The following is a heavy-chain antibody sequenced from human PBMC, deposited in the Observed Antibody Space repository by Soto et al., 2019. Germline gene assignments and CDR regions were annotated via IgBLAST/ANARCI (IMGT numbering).Heavy chain of an antibody. CDR1: GGSVSSDSYY. D-gene: IGHD1-1*01. CDR2: VYYSGST. CDR3: ARELTGPTGIYGMHV. Sequence: SETLSLTCGVSGGSVSSDSYYWTWIRQHPGKGLEWIGYVYYSGSTYYNPSLKSRITISLDTSKNQFSLKLSSVTAADTAVYYCARELTGPTGIYGMHVCGQGTTVPVSS. V-gene: IGHV4-31*11. J-gene: IGHJ6*02.